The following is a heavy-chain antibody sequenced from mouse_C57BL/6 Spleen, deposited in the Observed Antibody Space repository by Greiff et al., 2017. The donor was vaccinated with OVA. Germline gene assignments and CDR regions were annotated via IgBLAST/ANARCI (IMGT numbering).Heavy chain of an antibody. CDR3: ESDSRSAMDY. J-gene: IGHJ4*01. CDR1: GYTFTDYY. CDR2: IYPGSGNT. V-gene: IGHV1-76*01. D-gene: IGHD6-1*01. Sequence: VQLQQSGAELVRPGASVKLSCKASGYTFTDYYINWVKQRPGQGLEWIARIYPGSGNTYYNEKFKGKATLTAEKSSSTAYMQLSSLTSEDSAVNFYESDSRSAMDYWGQGTSVTVSS.